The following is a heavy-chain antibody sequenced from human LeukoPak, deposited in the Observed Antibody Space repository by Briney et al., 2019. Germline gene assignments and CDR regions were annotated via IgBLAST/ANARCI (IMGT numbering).Heavy chain of an antibody. D-gene: IGHD3-22*01. Sequence: GGSLRLSCAASGFTFSSYSMTWVRQAPGKGLEWVSSISDSGGTIYYADSVKGRFTISRDNSKNTLYMQMNTLRAEDTAVYYCAKGGVITIKDYWGQGTLVTVSS. V-gene: IGHV3-23*01. CDR1: GFTFSSYS. CDR3: AKGGVITIKDY. J-gene: IGHJ4*02. CDR2: ISDSGGTI.